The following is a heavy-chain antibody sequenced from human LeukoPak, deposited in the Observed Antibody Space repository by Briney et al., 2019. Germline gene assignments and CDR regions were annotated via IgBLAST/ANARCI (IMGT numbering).Heavy chain of an antibody. CDR1: GDSIRSSDYY. D-gene: IGHD2-15*01. CDR2: ISDGGST. CDR3: VRHCCSSPSKRTFDI. V-gene: IGHV4-39*01. J-gene: IGHJ3*02. Sequence: KSSETLSLTCTVSGDSIRSSDYYWGCIRQSPGKGLEWIGTISDGGSTYYNPSLKSRIIISVDTSKNQSSLQLSSVTAADTAVYYCVRHCCSSPSKRTFDIWGQGTLVAVSS.